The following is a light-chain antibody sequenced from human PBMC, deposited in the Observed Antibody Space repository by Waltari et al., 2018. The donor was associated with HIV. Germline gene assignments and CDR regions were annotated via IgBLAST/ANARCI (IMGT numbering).Light chain of an antibody. J-gene: IGKJ1*01. CDR2: KAS. Sequence: DIQMTQSLSTLSASVGDRVTLTCRASQIIRNWLAWYQQKPGNAPKLLIYKASTLEGGVPSRFRGSGSGTEFTLTINSLQPDDFATYFCQQYDLSPWTFGQGARV. CDR3: QQYDLSPWT. V-gene: IGKV1-5*03. CDR1: QIIRNW.